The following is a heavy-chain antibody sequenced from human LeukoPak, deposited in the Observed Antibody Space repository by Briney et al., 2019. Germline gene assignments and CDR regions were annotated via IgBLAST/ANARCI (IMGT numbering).Heavy chain of an antibody. D-gene: IGHD1-26*01. CDR2: IDPNNADT. Sequence: ASVKVSCKTSGYTFCDYYIHWVRQAPGQGPEWMGWIDPNNADTMYTEKFQGRVSMTRDTSLTTVYLELSTLRSDDTAVFYCATAEKVGTTFALDYWGQGTLVTVSS. CDR3: ATAEKVGTTFALDY. CDR1: GYTFCDYY. J-gene: IGHJ4*02. V-gene: IGHV1-2*02.